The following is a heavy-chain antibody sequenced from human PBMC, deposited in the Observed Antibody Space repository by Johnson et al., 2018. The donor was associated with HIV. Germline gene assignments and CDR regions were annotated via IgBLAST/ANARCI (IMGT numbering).Heavy chain of an antibody. Sequence: QVQLVESGGGSVKPGESPRLSCTASGFTFSSYSMHWVRQAPGKGLEWVAVISYDGSNKYYADSVKGRVTISRDNAKNSMYLQMNSLRGEDTAVYYCARVWVVEVARGAWY. CDR3: ARVWVVEVARGAWY. CDR2: ISYDGSNK. CDR1: GFTFSSYS. J-gene: IGHJ2*01. D-gene: IGHD2-15*01. V-gene: IGHV3-30*04.